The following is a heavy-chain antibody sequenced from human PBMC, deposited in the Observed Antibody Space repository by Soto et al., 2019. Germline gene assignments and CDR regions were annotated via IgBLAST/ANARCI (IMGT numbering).Heavy chain of an antibody. CDR3: ARDFGAGGIAVAGTPY. D-gene: IGHD6-19*01. J-gene: IGHJ4*02. V-gene: IGHV3-21*01. CDR2: ISSSSSYI. CDR1: GFTFSSYS. Sequence: GGSLRLSCAASGFTFSSYSMNWVRQAPGKGLEWVSSISSSSSYIYYADSVKGRFTISRDNAKNSLYLQMNSLRAEDTAVYYCARDFGAGGIAVAGTPYWGQGTLVTVSS.